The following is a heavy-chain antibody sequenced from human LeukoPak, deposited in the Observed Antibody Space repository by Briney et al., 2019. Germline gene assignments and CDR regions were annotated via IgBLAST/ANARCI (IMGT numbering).Heavy chain of an antibody. CDR1: GFTFSSYG. J-gene: IGHJ4*02. CDR2: VWYDGSKK. CDR3: AKGSHYYDSSGYFF. Sequence: PGGSLRLSCAASGFTFSSYGMHWVRQAPGKGLEWVAVVWYDGSKKYSADSVKGRITISRDDSKNTLYLQMNSLRAEDTAVYYCAKGSHYYDSSGYFFWGQGTLVTVSS. D-gene: IGHD3-22*01. V-gene: IGHV3-33*06.